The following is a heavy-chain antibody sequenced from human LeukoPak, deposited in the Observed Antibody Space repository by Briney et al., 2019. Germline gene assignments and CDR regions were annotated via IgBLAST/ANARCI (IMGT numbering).Heavy chain of an antibody. J-gene: IGHJ6*03. V-gene: IGHV1-69*06. Sequence: GASVKVSCKASGGTFSSYAISWVRQAPGQGLEWMGGIIPIFGTANYAQKFQGRVTITADKSTSTAYMELSSLRSEDTAVYYCAREENHYYYMDVWGKGTTVTVSS. CDR3: AREENHYYYMDV. CDR2: IIPIFGTA. D-gene: IGHD1-14*01. CDR1: GGTFSSYA.